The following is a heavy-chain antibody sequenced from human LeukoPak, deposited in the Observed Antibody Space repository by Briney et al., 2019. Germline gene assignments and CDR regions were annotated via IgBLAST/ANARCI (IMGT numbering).Heavy chain of an antibody. V-gene: IGHV4-59*01. CDR1: GGSISSYY. J-gene: IGHJ4*02. CDR3: ARGGGMATIIDY. Sequence: PSETLSLTCTVSGGSISSYYWSWIRQPPGKGLEWIGYIYYSGSTNYNPSLKSRVTISVDTSKNQFSLKLSSVTAADTAVYYCARGGGMATIIDYWGQGTLVTVSS. CDR2: IYYSGST. D-gene: IGHD5-24*01.